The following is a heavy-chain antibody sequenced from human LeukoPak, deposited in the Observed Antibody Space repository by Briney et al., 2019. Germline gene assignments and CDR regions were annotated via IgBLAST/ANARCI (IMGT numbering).Heavy chain of an antibody. CDR1: GGTFTSYY. CDR3: ARGSTYYYAGGYFDL. Sequence: GASVKVSCKASGGTFTSYYMHWVRQAPGQGLEWMGIINPSGGSTSYAQKFQGRVTMTRDTSTSTVYMELSSLRSEDTAVYYCARGSTYYYAGGYFDLWGRGTLVTVSS. D-gene: IGHD3-10*01. V-gene: IGHV1-46*01. CDR2: INPSGGST. J-gene: IGHJ2*01.